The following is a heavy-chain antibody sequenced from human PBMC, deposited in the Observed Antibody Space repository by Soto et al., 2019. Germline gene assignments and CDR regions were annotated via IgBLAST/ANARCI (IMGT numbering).Heavy chain of an antibody. CDR1: GGSISSGGYY. Sequence: SETLSLTCTVSGGSISSGGYYWNWIRQHPGKGLEWIGYIYYSGNTYYNPSLKSRVYISVDTSKNQFSLKLNSVTAADTAVYYCARSVFPWGQGTLVTSPQ. CDR3: ARSVFP. V-gene: IGHV4-31*03. J-gene: IGHJ5*02. CDR2: IYYSGNT.